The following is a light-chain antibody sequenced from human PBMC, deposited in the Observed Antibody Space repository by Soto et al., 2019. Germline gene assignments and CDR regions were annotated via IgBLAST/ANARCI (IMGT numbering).Light chain of an antibody. CDR3: CSYTNINKRARV. Sequence: QSALTQPASVSGSPGQSITISCTGTSGDIGSYNRVSWYQQHPGKAPKLIIYEVTDRPSGVSNRFSGSKSGNTASLTISGLQAEDEAEYDCCSYTNINKRARVFGAGTKLTVL. V-gene: IGLV2-14*01. CDR2: EVT. CDR1: SGDIGSYNR. J-gene: IGLJ1*01.